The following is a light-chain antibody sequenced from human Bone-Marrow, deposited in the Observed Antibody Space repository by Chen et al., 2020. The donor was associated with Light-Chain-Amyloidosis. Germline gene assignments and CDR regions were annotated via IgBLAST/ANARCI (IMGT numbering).Light chain of an antibody. V-gene: IGLV3-19*01. J-gene: IGLJ2*01. CDR1: TLRSFY. CDR2: GEN. CDR3: NSRGSSAHHLLVV. Sequence: SSELTQDPAVSVALGQTVRITCRGDTLRSFYASWYQQKPGQAPVLVIYGENNRPSGIPDRFSGSRSGNTASLTITGAQAEDEADYYCNSRGSSAHHLLVVFGGGTTLTVL.